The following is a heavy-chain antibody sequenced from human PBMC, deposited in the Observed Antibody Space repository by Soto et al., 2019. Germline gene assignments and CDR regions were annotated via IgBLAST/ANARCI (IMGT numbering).Heavy chain of an antibody. Sequence: GGSLRLSCAASGFTFSSYWMTWVRQAPGKGLEWVANIKHDGSEKYYVDSVKGRFTISRDNARNSVFLEMKSLRAEDTAVYSCGIDRSGSYLEAFAYCGQGTLVTVSS. CDR3: GIDRSGSYLEAFAY. D-gene: IGHD1-26*01. CDR1: GFTFSSYW. J-gene: IGHJ4*02. V-gene: IGHV3-7*01. CDR2: IKHDGSEK.